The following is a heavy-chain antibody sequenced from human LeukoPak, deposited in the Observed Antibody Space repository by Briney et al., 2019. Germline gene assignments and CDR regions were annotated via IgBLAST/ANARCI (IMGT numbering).Heavy chain of an antibody. V-gene: IGHV3-7*01. CDR1: GFTFSTYA. Sequence: PGGSLRLSCAASGFTFSTYAMSWVRQAPGKGLEWVANIKEDGSEKYYVDSVKGRFTISRDNAKNSVSLQMNSLRAEDTAVYYCARIYLKLASASWGQGTLVTLSS. D-gene: IGHD3-10*01. CDR2: IKEDGSEK. CDR3: ARIYLKLASAS. J-gene: IGHJ5*02.